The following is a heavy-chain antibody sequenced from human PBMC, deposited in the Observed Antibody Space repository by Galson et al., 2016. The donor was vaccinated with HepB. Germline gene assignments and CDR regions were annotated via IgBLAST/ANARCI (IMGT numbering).Heavy chain of an antibody. J-gene: IGHJ4*02. V-gene: IGHV3-7*03. CDR1: GITFSHFW. D-gene: IGHD6-13*01. Sequence: SLRLSCAASGITFSHFWMTWVRQAPGKGLEWVANINQGGSEKYYVDSVKGRFTISRDNSKNTVFLQLTSLRAEDTAVYYCAKDKRGHSSAWYWYFDYWGPGTLVRVSS. CDR2: INQGGSEK. CDR3: AKDKRGHSSAWYWYFDY.